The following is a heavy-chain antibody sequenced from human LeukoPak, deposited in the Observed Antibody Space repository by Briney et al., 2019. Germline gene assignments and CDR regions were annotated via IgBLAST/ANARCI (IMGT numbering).Heavy chain of an antibody. CDR2: IYSSGTT. V-gene: IGHV4-59*08. D-gene: IGHD3-16*01. CDR3: ARHLGVGSYPLDS. Sequence: PSETLSLTCSVSGGSLSNHYWSWIRQPPGKGLEWIAHIYSSGTTTHNPSLKSRVTISLDTSKSQISLKVASVTAGDTAVYYCARHLGVGSYPLDSWGQGTLVTVSS. CDR1: GGSLSNHY. J-gene: IGHJ4*02.